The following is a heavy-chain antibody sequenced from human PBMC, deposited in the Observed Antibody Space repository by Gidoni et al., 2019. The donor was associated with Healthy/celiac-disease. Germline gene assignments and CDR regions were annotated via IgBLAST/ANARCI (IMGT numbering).Heavy chain of an antibody. V-gene: IGHV1-69*04. Sequence: QVQLVQSGAEPKKPGSSVKVSCKASGGTFSSSASSWVRQAPGQGLEWMGRIIPILGIANYAQKFQGRVTITADKSTSTAYMELSSLRSEDTAVYYCARDPGNYCSGGSCTDYWGQGTLVTVSS. CDR2: IIPILGIA. CDR3: ARDPGNYCSGGSCTDY. J-gene: IGHJ4*02. CDR1: GGTFSSSA. D-gene: IGHD2-15*01.